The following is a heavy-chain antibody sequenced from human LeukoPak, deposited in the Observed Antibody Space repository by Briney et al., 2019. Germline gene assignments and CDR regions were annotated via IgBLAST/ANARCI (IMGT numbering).Heavy chain of an antibody. Sequence: PGGSLRPSCAASGFTFSSYEMNWVRQAPGKGLEWVSYISSSGSATYYADSVKGRFTISRDNAKNSLYLQMNSLRAEDTAVYYCARRHYVDLDYWGQGTLVTVSS. J-gene: IGHJ4*02. D-gene: IGHD3-16*01. CDR1: GFTFSSYE. V-gene: IGHV3-48*03. CDR3: ARRHYVDLDY. CDR2: ISSSGSAT.